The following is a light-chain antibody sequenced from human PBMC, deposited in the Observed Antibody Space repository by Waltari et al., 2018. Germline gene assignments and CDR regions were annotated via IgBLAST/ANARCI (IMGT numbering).Light chain of an antibody. CDR3: LQGLQTPLT. J-gene: IGKJ4*01. CDR2: SAS. Sequence: EIVMTQSPASLSVSPGERVTPSCRASQSVSTKLAWYQQTPGQAPRLVTYSASIRAADVPARFSGSGSGTEFTLRISRVEAEDVGIYYCLQGLQTPLTFGGGTKVEIK. V-gene: IGKV3-15*01. CDR1: QSVSTK.